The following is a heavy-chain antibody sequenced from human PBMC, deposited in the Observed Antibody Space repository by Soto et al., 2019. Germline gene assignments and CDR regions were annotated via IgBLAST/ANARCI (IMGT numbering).Heavy chain of an antibody. V-gene: IGHV4-30-4*01. D-gene: IGHD2-15*01. J-gene: IGHJ3*02. CDR3: ARDDCSGGSCYSKRLDAFDI. CDR1: GGSISSGDYY. Sequence: QVQLQESGPGLVKPSQTLSLTCTVSGGSISSGDYYWSWIRQPPGKGLEWIGYIYYSGSTYYNPSLKSRVTISVDTSKNQFSLKLSSVTAADTAVYYCARDDCSGGSCYSKRLDAFDIWGQGTMVTVSS. CDR2: IYYSGST.